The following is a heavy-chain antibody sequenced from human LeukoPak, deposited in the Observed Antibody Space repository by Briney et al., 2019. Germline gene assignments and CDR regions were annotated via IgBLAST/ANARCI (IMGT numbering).Heavy chain of an antibody. D-gene: IGHD5-18*01. CDR1: GGSISSYY. V-gene: IGHV4-59*01. J-gene: IGHJ3*02. CDR3: ASGRGLYSFCAFDI. CDR2: IYYSGST. Sequence: PSETLSLTCTVSGGSISSYYWSWIRQPPGKGLEWIGYIYYSGSTDYNPSLRSRVTISVDTSKSQFSLKLSSVTAADTAVYYCASGRGLYSFCAFDIWGQGTMVTVSS.